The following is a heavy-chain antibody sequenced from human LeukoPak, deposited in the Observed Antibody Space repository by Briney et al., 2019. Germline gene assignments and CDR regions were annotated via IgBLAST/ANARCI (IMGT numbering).Heavy chain of an antibody. D-gene: IGHD6-13*01. J-gene: IGHJ4*02. Sequence: GGSLILSCAASGFTVSSNYMSWVRQAPGKGLDCVAIIYSGGSTYYADSVKGRFTISRDNSKNTLYLQMNSLRAKDTAVYYCAKDAYSSSWYFDYWGQGTLVTVSS. CDR3: AKDAYSSSWYFDY. CDR1: GFTVSSNY. CDR2: IYSGGST. V-gene: IGHV3-53*01.